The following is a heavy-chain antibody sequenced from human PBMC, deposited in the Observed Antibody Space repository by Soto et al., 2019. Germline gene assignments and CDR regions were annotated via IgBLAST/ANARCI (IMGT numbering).Heavy chain of an antibody. CDR2: IIPILGIT. J-gene: IGHJ1*01. D-gene: IGHD1-20*01. CDR3: ARDPRSITGTTSSEDFQH. CDR1: GGTFSGYA. V-gene: IGHV1-69*01. Sequence: QAQLMQSGAEVKKPGSPVKVSCKASGGTFSGYAISWVRQAPGQGLEWMGGIIPILGITNYAQKFQGRITIAADESTGTVYMDLRSLRSEDTAVYYCARDPRSITGTTSSEDFQHWGQGTLVSVSS.